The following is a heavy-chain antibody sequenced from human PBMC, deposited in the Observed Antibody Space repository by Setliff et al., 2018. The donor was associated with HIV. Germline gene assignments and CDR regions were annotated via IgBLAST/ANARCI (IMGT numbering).Heavy chain of an antibody. CDR2: ISSSGSSM. J-gene: IGHJ4*02. CDR1: GFLLTDYN. D-gene: IGHD3-16*01. CDR3: TASASWGY. V-gene: IGHV3-11*01. Sequence: SLRLSCAVSGFLLTDYNMNWVRQAPGRGLEWVAYISSSGSSMYYAESVRGRFTISRDNAKNSLYLQMNSLRAEGTAVYYCTASASWGYWGQGTLVTVSS.